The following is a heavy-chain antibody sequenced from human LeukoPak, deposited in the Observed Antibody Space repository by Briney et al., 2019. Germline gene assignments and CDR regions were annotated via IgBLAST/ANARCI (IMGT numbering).Heavy chain of an antibody. CDR2: ISSSDTTI. V-gene: IGHV3-48*04. CDR3: ARGLPATLLDY. D-gene: IGHD2-2*01. J-gene: IGHJ4*02. Sequence: GGSLRLSCVASGFTFSNYIMHWVRQAPGKGLEWVSYISSSDTTIYYADSVKGRFTISRDNAKNSLYLQMNSLRVEDTAVYYCARGLPATLLDYWGQGTLVTVSS. CDR1: GFTFSNYI.